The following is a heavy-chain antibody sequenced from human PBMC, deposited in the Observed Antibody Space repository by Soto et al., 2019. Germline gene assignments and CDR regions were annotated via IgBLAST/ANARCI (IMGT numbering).Heavy chain of an antibody. D-gene: IGHD3-10*01. CDR2: ISYDGSNK. CDR3: AKKVNSGPGSQYFDY. J-gene: IGHJ4*02. CDR1: GFTFSSYV. Sequence: GGSLRLSCAASGFTFSSYVMHWVRQAPGKGLEWVAVISYDGSNKYYADSVKGRFTISRDNSKNTLYLQMNSLRAEDTAIYYCAKKVNSGPGSQYFDYWGQGTLVTVSS. V-gene: IGHV3-30-3*02.